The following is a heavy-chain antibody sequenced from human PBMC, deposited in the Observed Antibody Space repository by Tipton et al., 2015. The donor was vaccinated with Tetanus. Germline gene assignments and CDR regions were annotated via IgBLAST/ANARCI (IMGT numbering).Heavy chain of an antibody. CDR2: FNPMFGTG. J-gene: IGHJ4*02. CDR1: EHPYNTYI. Sequence: QLVQSGAEVKKPGSSVTVSCKASEHPYNTYIFSWVRQAPGQGLEWMGGFNPMFGTGHYEQKFQGRLTITADASTGTAYMELSSLRSEDTAVYFCARTGGLLMDQYYFDSWGQGTLVTVSS. CDR3: ARTGGLLMDQYYFDS. D-gene: IGHD3-16*01. V-gene: IGHV1-69*01.